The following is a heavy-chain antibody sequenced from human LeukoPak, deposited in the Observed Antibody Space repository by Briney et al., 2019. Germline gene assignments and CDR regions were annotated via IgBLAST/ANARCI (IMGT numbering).Heavy chain of an antibody. Sequence: PSETLSLTCAVYGGSFSGYYWSWIRQPPGKGLEWIGEINHSGSTNYNPSLKSRVTISVDTSKNQFSLKLSSVTAADTAVYYCASTGNRIVARPPRDYWGQGTLVTVSS. CDR3: ASTGNRIVARPPRDY. V-gene: IGHV4-34*01. CDR1: GGSFSGYY. CDR2: INHSGST. J-gene: IGHJ4*02. D-gene: IGHD6-6*01.